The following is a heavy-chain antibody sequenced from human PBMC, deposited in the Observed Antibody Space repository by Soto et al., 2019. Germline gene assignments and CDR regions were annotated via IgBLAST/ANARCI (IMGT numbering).Heavy chain of an antibody. CDR3: AKATRGGAATLIRDY. D-gene: IGHD6-13*01. J-gene: IGHJ4*02. CDR1: GFTFSNHA. V-gene: IGHV3-23*01. CDR2: INGSGGST. Sequence: EVQLLESGGALVQPGGSLRLSCAASGFTFSNHAMNWVRQAPGKGLEWVSAINGSGGSTYYADSVKGRFTISRDNSKNTLYLQMNSLRADDTAVYYCAKATRGGAATLIRDYWGQGTLVTVSS.